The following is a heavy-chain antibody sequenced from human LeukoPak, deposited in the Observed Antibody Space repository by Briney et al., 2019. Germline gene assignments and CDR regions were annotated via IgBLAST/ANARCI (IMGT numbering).Heavy chain of an antibody. Sequence: SQTLSLTCTVSGGSISSGDYYWSWIRQPPGKGLEWIGYIYYSGSTYYNPSLKSRVTISVDTSKNQFSLKLSSVTAADTAVYYCARAGVPAAVYQPWGQGTLVTVSS. J-gene: IGHJ5*02. CDR2: IYYSGST. CDR3: ARAGVPAAVYQP. D-gene: IGHD2-2*01. CDR1: GGSISSGDYY. V-gene: IGHV4-30-4*08.